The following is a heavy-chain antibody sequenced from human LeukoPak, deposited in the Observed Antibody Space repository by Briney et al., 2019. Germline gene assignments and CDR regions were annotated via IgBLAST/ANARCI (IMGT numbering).Heavy chain of an antibody. Sequence: ASVKVSCKASGYTFTSYGISWVRQAPGQGLEWMVWISAYNGNTDYAQKLQGRVTMTTDTSTSTAYMELRSLRSDDTAVYYCARDVRWERGYCSSTSCYKNNWFDPWGQGTLVTVSS. V-gene: IGHV1-18*01. CDR2: ISAYNGNT. J-gene: IGHJ5*02. CDR1: GYTFTSYG. CDR3: ARDVRWERGYCSSTSCYKNNWFDP. D-gene: IGHD2-2*02.